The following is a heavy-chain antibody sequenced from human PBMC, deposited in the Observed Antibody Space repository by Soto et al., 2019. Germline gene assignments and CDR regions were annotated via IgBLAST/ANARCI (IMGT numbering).Heavy chain of an antibody. D-gene: IGHD3-3*01. CDR3: ATGYDFWSGYHDY. J-gene: IGHJ4*02. V-gene: IGHV1-24*01. CDR1: GYTLTELS. Sequence: ASVKVSCKVSGYTLTELSMHWVRQAPGKRLEWMGGFDPEDGETIYAQKFQGRVNMTEDTSTDTAYMELSSLRSEDTAVYYCATGYDFWSGYHDYWGQGTLVTVSS. CDR2: FDPEDGET.